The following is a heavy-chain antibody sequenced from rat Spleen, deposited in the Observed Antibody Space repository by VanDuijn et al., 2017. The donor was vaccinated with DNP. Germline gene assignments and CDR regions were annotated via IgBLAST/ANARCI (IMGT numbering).Heavy chain of an antibody. CDR3: ARWNIGTSTLDY. CDR2: ISYSGST. Sequence: EVRLQESGPGLVKPSQSLSLTCSVTGYSITSSYRWNWIRKFPGNKLEWIGHISYSGSTSYHPSLKSRIYITRDTSKNQFFLHLNSVTTEDTATYYCARWNIGTSTLDYWGQGVMVTVSS. D-gene: IGHD1-5*01. V-gene: IGHV3-1*01. CDR1: GYSITSSY. J-gene: IGHJ2*01.